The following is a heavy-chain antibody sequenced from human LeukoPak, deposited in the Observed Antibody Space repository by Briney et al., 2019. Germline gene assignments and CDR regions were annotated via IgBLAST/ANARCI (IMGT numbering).Heavy chain of an antibody. CDR2: IKQDGSEK. J-gene: IGHJ6*04. D-gene: IGHD3-10*02. CDR3: AELGITMIGGV. CDR1: GFTFSSYW. Sequence: GGSLRLSCAASGFTFSSYWMSWVRQAPGKGLEWVANIKQDGSEKYYVDSVKGRFTIFRDNAKNSLYLQMNSLRAEDTAVYYCAELGITMIGGVWGKGTTVTISS. V-gene: IGHV3-7*01.